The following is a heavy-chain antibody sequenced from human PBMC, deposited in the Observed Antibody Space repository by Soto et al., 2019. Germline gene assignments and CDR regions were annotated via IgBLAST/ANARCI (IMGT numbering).Heavy chain of an antibody. V-gene: IGHV1-69*01. CDR1: GGTFSSYA. CDR2: IIPIFGTA. Sequence: QVQVVQSGAEVKKPGSSVKVSCKASGGTFSSYAISWARQAPGQGLEWMGGIIPIFGTANYPQKFRGRVTIIADESTSTAYMELSSLRSDDTAVYYCAARRYCSGGSCPDYFDYWGQGTLVTVSS. J-gene: IGHJ4*02. CDR3: AARRYCSGGSCPDYFDY. D-gene: IGHD2-15*01.